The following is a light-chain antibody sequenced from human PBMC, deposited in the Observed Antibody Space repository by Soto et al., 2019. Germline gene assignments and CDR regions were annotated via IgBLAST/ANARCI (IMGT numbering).Light chain of an antibody. J-gene: IGKJ5*01. CDR1: QSVSSN. Sequence: EIVMTQSPGTLYVSPGERATLSCRASQSVSSNLAWYQQRPGQPPRLLIYGASTRATGIPARFSGSGSGTEFTLTISSLQSEDFAVYYCQQYSDWPPIPFGQGTRLEVK. V-gene: IGKV3D-15*01. CDR2: GAS. CDR3: QQYSDWPPIP.